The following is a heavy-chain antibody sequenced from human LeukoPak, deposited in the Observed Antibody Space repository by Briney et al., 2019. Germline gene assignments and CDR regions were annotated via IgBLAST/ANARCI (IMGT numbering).Heavy chain of an antibody. J-gene: IGHJ4*02. CDR2: MSSDGNAM. V-gene: IGHV3-30-3*01. CDR3: VRESEYYFDHSASFDY. Sequence: GRSLRLSCAASGFTFTAYLIHWVRQAPGKGLEWVAVMSSDGNAMFYADSVKGRFTISRDNSKNTLYLQMNSLIAEDTAVYYCVRESEYYFDHSASFDYWGQGTLVTVSS. D-gene: IGHD3-22*01. CDR1: GFTFTAYL.